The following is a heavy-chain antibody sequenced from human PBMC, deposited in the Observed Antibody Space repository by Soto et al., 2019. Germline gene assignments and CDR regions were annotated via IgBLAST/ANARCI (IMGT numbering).Heavy chain of an antibody. J-gene: IGHJ5*02. D-gene: IGHD2-21*01. CDR1: GFTFNTYD. CDR2: ITTRSAYI. Sequence: EVQLVESGGGLVKPGGSLRLSCAASGFTFNTYDMNWVRQAPGTGLEWVSSITTRSAYIYYADSLKGRITISRDNAKNSLFPQLNSLGAEDTAVYYCVRSGTARLLRHSWFDTWGQGTLVTVSS. V-gene: IGHV3-21*01. CDR3: VRSGTARLLRHSWFDT.